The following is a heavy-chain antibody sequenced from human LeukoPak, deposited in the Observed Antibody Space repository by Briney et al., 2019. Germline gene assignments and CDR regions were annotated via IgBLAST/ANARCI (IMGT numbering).Heavy chain of an antibody. V-gene: IGHV1-2*02. J-gene: IGHJ4*02. Sequence: GASVKVSCKASGYTFTANFIYWVRQAAGQGLEWMGWINPNSGGTNYAQNFQGRVTMTRDMSISTAYMELSRLRSDDTAVYYCAREGDLYDFWCGYCDYWGQGTLVTVSS. CDR2: INPNSGGT. D-gene: IGHD3-3*01. CDR1: GYTFTANF. CDR3: AREGDLYDFWCGYCDY.